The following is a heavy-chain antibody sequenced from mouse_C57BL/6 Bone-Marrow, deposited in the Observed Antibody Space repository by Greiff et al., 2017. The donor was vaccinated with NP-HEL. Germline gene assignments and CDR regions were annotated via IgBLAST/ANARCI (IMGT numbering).Heavy chain of an antibody. Sequence: DVKLQESGPDLVKPSQSLSLTCTVTGYSITSGYSWHWIRQFPGNKLEWMGYIHYSGSTNYNTSLKSRISITRDTSKNQFFLQLNSVTTEDTATYYCARDYDWYFDVWGAGTTVTVSS. J-gene: IGHJ1*01. CDR2: IHYSGST. V-gene: IGHV3-1*02. CDR1: GYSITSGYS. CDR3: ARDYDWYFDV. D-gene: IGHD2-4*01.